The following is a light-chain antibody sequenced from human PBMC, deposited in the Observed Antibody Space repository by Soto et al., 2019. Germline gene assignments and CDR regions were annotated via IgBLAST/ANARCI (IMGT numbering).Light chain of an antibody. V-gene: IGKV1-27*01. J-gene: IGKJ1*01. CDR2: VAS. Sequence: DIQMTQSPSSLSASVGDRVTITCRASQVISNYLAWYQQQPGKVPKLLIYVASTLQSGVPSRFSVSGSGTDFPLTIRSLQPEDGATYYCQKYNSAPWTFGQGTKVEF. CDR3: QKYNSAPWT. CDR1: QVISNY.